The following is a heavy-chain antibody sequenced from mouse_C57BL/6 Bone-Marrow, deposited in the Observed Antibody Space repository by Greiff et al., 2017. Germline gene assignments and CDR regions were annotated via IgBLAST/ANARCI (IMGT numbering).Heavy chain of an antibody. CDR1: GYTFTSYG. CDR2: IYPRSGNT. V-gene: IGHV1-81*01. J-gene: IGHJ4*01. D-gene: IGHD1-1*01. CDR3: ASRVLYYYGSSLYAMDY. Sequence: VQLQQSGAELARPGASVKLSCKASGYTFTSYGISWVKQRTGQGLEWIGEIYPRSGNTYYNEKLKGKATLTADKSSSTEYMELRSLTSEDSAVYFCASRVLYYYGSSLYAMDYWGQGTSVTVSS.